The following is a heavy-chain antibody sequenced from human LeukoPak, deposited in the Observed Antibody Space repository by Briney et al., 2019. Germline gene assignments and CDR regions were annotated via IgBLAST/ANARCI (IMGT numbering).Heavy chain of an antibody. V-gene: IGHV4-30-4*01. CDR1: GGSISSGDYY. CDR3: AREGSSGYSSVFDY. J-gene: IGHJ4*02. D-gene: IGHD3-22*01. Sequence: SQTLSLTCTVSGGSISSGDYYWSWIRQPPGKGLEWIGYIYHSGSTYYNPSLKSRVTISVDTSKNQFSLKLSSVTAADTAVYYCAREGSSGYSSVFDYWGQGTLVTVSS. CDR2: IYHSGST.